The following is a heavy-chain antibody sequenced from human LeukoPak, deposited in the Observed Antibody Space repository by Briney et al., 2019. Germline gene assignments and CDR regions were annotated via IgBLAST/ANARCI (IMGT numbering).Heavy chain of an antibody. Sequence: GGSLRLSCAASGFTFSSYAMHWVRQTPGRGLEWVAVISYDGSNKYYADSVKGRFTISRDNSKNTLYLQMNSLRAEDTAVYYCARTDSGYYQYWGQGTLVTVSS. J-gene: IGHJ4*02. V-gene: IGHV3-30*04. CDR3: ARTDSGYYQY. CDR1: GFTFSSYA. D-gene: IGHD3-22*01. CDR2: ISYDGSNK.